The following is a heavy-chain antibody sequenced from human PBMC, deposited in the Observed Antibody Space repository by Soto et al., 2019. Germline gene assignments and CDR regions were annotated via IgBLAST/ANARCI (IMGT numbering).Heavy chain of an antibody. CDR3: TTPTYYDFWSGPPGDYYYGMDV. D-gene: IGHD3-3*01. Sequence: SLRLSCAASGFTFSNAWMNWVRQAPGKGLEWVGRIKSKTDGGTTDYAAPVKGRFTISRDDSKNTLYLQMNSLKTEDTAVYYCTTPTYYDFWSGPPGDYYYGMDVWGQGTTVTVSS. V-gene: IGHV3-15*07. CDR2: IKSKTDGGTT. J-gene: IGHJ6*02. CDR1: GFTFSNAW.